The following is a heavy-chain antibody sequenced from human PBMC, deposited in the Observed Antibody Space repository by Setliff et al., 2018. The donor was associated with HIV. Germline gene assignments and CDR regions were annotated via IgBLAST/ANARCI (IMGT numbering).Heavy chain of an antibody. CDR2: IYYSGST. D-gene: IGHD6-13*01. Sequence: SETLSLTCTVSGGSISSSSYYWGWIRQPPGKRLEWIGSIYYSGSTYYNPSLKSRVTISVDTSKNQFSLKLSSVTAADTAVYYCACGAAAGTDYYYYYYMDVWGKGTTVTVTS. CDR3: ACGAAAGTDYYYYYYMDV. J-gene: IGHJ6*03. CDR1: GGSISSSSYY. V-gene: IGHV4-39*01.